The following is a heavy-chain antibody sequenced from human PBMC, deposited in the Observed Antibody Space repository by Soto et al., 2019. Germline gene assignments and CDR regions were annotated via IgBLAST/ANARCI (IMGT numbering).Heavy chain of an antibody. V-gene: IGHV1-3*01. D-gene: IGHD3-22*01. Sequence: ASVKVSCKASGYTFTNYAIHWVRQAPGQRLEWMGWINAGNGNTRYSQKFQGRVTITRDTSASTAYMELSSLRSEDTALYYCARDGGYSDSSGYYDYWGQGTLVTVSS. CDR1: GYTFTNYA. CDR3: ARDGGYSDSSGYYDY. J-gene: IGHJ4*02. CDR2: INAGNGNT.